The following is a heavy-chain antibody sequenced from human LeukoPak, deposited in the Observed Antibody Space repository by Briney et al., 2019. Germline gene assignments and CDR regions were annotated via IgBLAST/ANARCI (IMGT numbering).Heavy chain of an antibody. J-gene: IGHJ4*02. D-gene: IGHD6-13*01. CDR3: ARRGSSWPRPAYYFDY. V-gene: IGHV4-38-2*01. Sequence: SETLSLTCAVSGYSISSGYYWGWIRQPPGKGLEWIGSIYHSESTYYNPSLKSRVTISVDTSKNQFSLKLSSVTAADTAVYYCARRGSSWPRPAYYFDYWGQGTLVTVSS. CDR1: GYSISSGYY. CDR2: IYHSEST.